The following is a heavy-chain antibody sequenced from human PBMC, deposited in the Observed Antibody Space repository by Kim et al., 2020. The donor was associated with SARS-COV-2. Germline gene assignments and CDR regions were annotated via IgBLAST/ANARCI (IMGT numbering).Heavy chain of an antibody. CDR1: GDSVSSNSAA. CDR2: TYYRSKWYN. CDR3: ARVIYSSGWYGGWFDP. D-gene: IGHD6-19*01. J-gene: IGHJ5*02. V-gene: IGHV6-1*01. Sequence: SQTLSLTCAISGDSVSSNSAAWNWIRQSPSRGLEWLGRTYYRSKWYNDYAVSVKSRITINPDTSKNQFSLQLNSVTPEDTAVYYCARVIYSSGWYGGWFDPWGQGTLVTVSS.